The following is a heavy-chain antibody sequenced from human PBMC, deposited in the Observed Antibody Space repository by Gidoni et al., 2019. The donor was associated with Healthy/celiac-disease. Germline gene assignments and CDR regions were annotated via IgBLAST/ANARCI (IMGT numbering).Heavy chain of an antibody. CDR2: INPSGGST. D-gene: IGHD3-22*01. CDR3: ASDDSSGYYSLDY. CDR1: GYTFTSYY. V-gene: IGHV1-46*04. Sequence: QVQLVQSGAEVKKPGASVKVSCKASGYTFTSYYMHWVRQAPGQGLEWMGIINPSGGSTSYAQKLQGRVTMTRDTSTSTVYMELSSLRSEDTAVYYCASDDSSGYYSLDYWGQGTLVTVSS. J-gene: IGHJ4*02.